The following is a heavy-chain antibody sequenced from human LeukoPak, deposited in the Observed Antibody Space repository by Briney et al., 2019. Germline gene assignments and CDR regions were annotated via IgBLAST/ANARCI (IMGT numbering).Heavy chain of an antibody. CDR3: ARSNYDDSSGYYDY. D-gene: IGHD3-22*01. J-gene: IGHJ4*02. V-gene: IGHV3-48*04. CDR2: ITKSGATT. Sequence: GGSLRLSCAASGFTFSSYAMSWVRQAPGKGLEWVSYITKSGATTYYPDSVKGRFTISRDNAKYSLYLQMNSLGAEDTAVYYCARSNYDDSSGYYDYWGQGTLVTVSS. CDR1: GFTFSSYA.